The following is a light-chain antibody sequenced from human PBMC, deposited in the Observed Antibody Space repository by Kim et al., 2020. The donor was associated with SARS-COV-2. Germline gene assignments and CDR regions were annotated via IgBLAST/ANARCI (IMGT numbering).Light chain of an antibody. CDR3: QQYGSSPQT. V-gene: IGKV3-20*01. CDR2: AAS. Sequence: EIVLTQSPGTLSLSPGERATLSCRASQSVSSNYLAWYQQKPGQAPRLHIYAASSRATGIPDRFSGSGSGTDFTLTISRLEPEDFAVYYCQQYGSSPQTFGGGTKVDIK. J-gene: IGKJ4*01. CDR1: QSVSSNY.